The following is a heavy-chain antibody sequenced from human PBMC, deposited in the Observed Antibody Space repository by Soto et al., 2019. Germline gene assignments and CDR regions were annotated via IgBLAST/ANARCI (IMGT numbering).Heavy chain of an antibody. D-gene: IGHD6-13*01. CDR1: GFTFSSYG. V-gene: IGHV3-33*01. CDR2: IWYDGSNK. J-gene: IGHJ4*02. Sequence: GGSLRLSCAASGFTFSSYGMHWVRQAPGKGLEWVAIIWYDGSNKYYADSVKGRFTISRDSSKNTLYLQMNSLRAEDTTVYYCARVGSSWSFDYWGQGTLVTVSS. CDR3: ARVGSSWSFDY.